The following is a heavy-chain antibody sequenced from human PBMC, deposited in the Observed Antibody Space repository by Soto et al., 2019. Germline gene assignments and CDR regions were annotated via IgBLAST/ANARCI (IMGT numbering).Heavy chain of an antibody. CDR3: ARHGFHGDSVTFDY. J-gene: IGHJ4*02. Sequence: PSETLSLTCTVSGGSISSYYWSWIRQPPGKGLEWIGYIYYSGSTNYNPSLKSRVTISVDTSKNQFSLNLRSVTAADTAVYYCARHGFHGDSVTFDYWGQGTLVTVSS. D-gene: IGHD4-17*01. V-gene: IGHV4-59*01. CDR1: GGSISSYY. CDR2: IYYSGST.